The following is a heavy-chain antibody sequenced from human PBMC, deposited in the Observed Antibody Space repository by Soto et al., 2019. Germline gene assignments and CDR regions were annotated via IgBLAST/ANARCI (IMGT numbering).Heavy chain of an antibody. Sequence: EVQLLESGGGLVQPGGSLRLSCAASGFTFSSYAMSWVRQAPGKGLEWVSAISGSGGSTYYADSVKGRFTISRDNSKNKLYLQMNSLRAEDTAVYYCAKDLAPSGDYAGGDYWGQGTLVTVSS. CDR2: ISGSGGST. CDR3: AKDLAPSGDYAGGDY. V-gene: IGHV3-23*01. J-gene: IGHJ4*02. D-gene: IGHD4-17*01. CDR1: GFTFSSYA.